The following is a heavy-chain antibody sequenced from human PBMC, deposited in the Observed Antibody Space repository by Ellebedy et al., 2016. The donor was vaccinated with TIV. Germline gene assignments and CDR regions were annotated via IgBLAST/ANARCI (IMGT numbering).Heavy chain of an antibody. V-gene: IGHV1-46*01. CDR3: AREGGVYYFDY. J-gene: IGHJ4*02. CDR1: GYTFTSDL. CDR2: VNPFNGGT. D-gene: IGHD2-8*02. Sequence: AASVNVSCKASGYTFTSDLIHWVRQAPGQGLEWMGTVNPFNGGTGYAQRFQGRVTMTRDTSASTVYMELSSLRSDDTAVYYCAREGGVYYFDYWGQGTLVTVSS.